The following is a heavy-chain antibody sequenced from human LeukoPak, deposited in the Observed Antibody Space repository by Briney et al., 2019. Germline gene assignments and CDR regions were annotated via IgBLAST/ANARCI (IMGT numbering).Heavy chain of an antibody. J-gene: IGHJ6*03. Sequence: PGGSLRLSCAASGFTFSSYGMHWVRQAPGKGLEWVAFIRYDGSNKYYADSVKGRFTISRDNSKNTLYLQMNSLRAEDTAVYYCARVGRSPYYYYYMDVWGKGTTVTVSS. CDR1: GFTFSSYG. CDR3: ARVGRSPYYYYYMDV. D-gene: IGHD2-15*01. CDR2: IRYDGSNK. V-gene: IGHV3-30*02.